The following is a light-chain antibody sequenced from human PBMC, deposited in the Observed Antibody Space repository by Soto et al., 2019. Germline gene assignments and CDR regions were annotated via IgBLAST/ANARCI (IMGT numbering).Light chain of an antibody. J-gene: IGLJ1*01. Sequence: QSVLTQPASVSGSPGQSITISCTGTSSDIGASNYVSWYQQHPGQAPKLMISDVNNRPSGIFDRFSGSKSGNTASLTISELQAEDEADYYCYSWNSNSDTHYVFGTGTKLTVL. CDR2: DVN. CDR3: YSWNSNSDTHYV. CDR1: SSDIGASNY. V-gene: IGLV2-14*03.